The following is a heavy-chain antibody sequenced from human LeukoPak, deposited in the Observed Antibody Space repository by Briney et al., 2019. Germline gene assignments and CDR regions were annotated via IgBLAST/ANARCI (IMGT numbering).Heavy chain of an antibody. J-gene: IGHJ4*02. D-gene: IGHD2/OR15-2a*01. Sequence: GRSLRLSCAASGFTFDDYAMHWVRQAPGKGLEWVSGISWNSGSIGYADSVKGRFTISRDNAKNSLYLQMNSLRAEDTALYYCAKAKYGTHYYFDYWGQGTLATVSS. CDR3: AKAKYGTHYYFDY. V-gene: IGHV3-9*01. CDR1: GFTFDDYA. CDR2: ISWNSGSI.